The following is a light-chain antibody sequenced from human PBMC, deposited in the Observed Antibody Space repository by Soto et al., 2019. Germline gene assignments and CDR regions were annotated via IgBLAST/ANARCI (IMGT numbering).Light chain of an antibody. CDR3: QQYYSGPPA. CDR1: QSLFYSSNNKNY. J-gene: IGKJ4*02. CDR2: WAS. Sequence: DIVMTQSPDSLAVSLGERATINCMSSQSLFYSSNNKNYLAWYQQKPGQPPKLLIYWASTRESGVPDRFSGSGSGTDFTLTINSLQAEDVAVYYCQQYYSGPPAFGGGTKVEIK. V-gene: IGKV4-1*01.